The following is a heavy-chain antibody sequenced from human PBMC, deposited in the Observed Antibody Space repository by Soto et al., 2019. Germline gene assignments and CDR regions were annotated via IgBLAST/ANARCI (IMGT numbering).Heavy chain of an antibody. CDR1: GASVSTGAYY. V-gene: IGHV4-31*03. D-gene: IGHD5-18*01. CDR2: IYESGYT. CDR3: VRALRHTAMVYPWSDP. Sequence: PSETLSLTCTVSGASVSTGAYYWGWVRQRPGKGLEWVGYIYESGYTYYNTSLKSRLTISLDRSNNQFSLGLTSVTAAGTAVYYCVRALRHTAMVYPWSDPSGQGTLVTVYS. J-gene: IGHJ5*02.